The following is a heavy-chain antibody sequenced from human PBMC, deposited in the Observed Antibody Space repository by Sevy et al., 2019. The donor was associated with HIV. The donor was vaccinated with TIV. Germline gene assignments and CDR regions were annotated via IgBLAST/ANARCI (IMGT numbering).Heavy chain of an antibody. D-gene: IGHD2-2*01. CDR3: ARDQNQDAFDI. Sequence: GGSLRLSCAASGFTFRTYSMYWVRQAPVKGLEWVALISFDGNYTKYADSVKGRFTISRDNSNNRLDLQMSSLRVEDTAVYYCARDQNQDAFDIWGQGTVVTVSS. CDR2: ISFDGNYT. J-gene: IGHJ3*02. V-gene: IGHV3-30-3*01. CDR1: GFTFRTYS.